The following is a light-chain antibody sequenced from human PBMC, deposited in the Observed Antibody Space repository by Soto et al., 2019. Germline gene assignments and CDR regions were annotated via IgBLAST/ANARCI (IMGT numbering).Light chain of an antibody. CDR3: QQYNKWPPWT. V-gene: IGKV3-15*01. CDR1: QSVSIN. J-gene: IGKJ1*01. CDR2: SAS. Sequence: EIVMTQSPATLSVSPGERATLSCRASQSVSINLAWYQQRPGQAPRLLIYSASTRATGIPARFSGSGSGTEFTLTISSLQSEDFAVYYCQQYNKWPPWTFGQGTKVEIK.